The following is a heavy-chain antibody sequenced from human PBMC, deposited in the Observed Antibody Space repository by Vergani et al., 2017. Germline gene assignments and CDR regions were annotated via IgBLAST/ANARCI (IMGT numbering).Heavy chain of an antibody. D-gene: IGHD6-13*01. Sequence: QVQLQESGPGLVKPSETLSLTCAVSGYSISSGYYWGWIRQPPGKGLEWIGSIHHSGGTYYNPSLKSRVTISVDTSKNQFSLKLSAVTAADTAVYYCARGREQLIRGYNWFYPWSQGTLVTVSS. CDR3: ARGREQLIRGYNWFYP. J-gene: IGHJ5*02. V-gene: IGHV4-38-2*01. CDR1: GYSISSGYY. CDR2: IHHSGGT.